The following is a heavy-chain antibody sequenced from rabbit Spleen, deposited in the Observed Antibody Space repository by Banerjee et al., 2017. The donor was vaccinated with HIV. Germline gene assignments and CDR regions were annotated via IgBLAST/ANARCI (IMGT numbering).Heavy chain of an antibody. CDR2: IYAGSSGST. V-gene: IGHV1S40*01. Sequence: QSLEESGGDLVKPGASLTLTCTASGFSFSSSYYMCWVRQAPGKGLEWIACIYAGSSGSTWYASWAKGRFTISKTSSTTVTLQMTSLTAADTATYFCARNYVNAFDPWGPGTLVTVS. D-gene: IGHD1-1*01. CDR3: ARNYVNAFDP. J-gene: IGHJ2*01. CDR1: GFSFSSSYY.